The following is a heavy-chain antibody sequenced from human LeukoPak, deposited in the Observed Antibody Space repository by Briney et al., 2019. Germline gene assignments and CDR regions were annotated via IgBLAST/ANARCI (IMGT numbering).Heavy chain of an antibody. V-gene: IGHV7-4-1*02. Sequence: ASVKVSCKASGYTFTSYAMNWVRQAPGQGLEWLGWINTNTGNPTYVQGFTGRFVFSLDTSVSTAYLQISSLKAEDTAVYYCARDPRIGATISDAFDIWGQGTMVTVSS. D-gene: IGHD5-12*01. CDR3: ARDPRIGATISDAFDI. CDR1: GYTFTSYA. CDR2: INTNTGNP. J-gene: IGHJ3*02.